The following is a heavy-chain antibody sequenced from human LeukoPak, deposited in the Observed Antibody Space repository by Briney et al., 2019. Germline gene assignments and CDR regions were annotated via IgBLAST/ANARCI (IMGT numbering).Heavy chain of an antibody. CDR3: ARRRYCGGDCYDRAFDI. CDR1: GYSFTSYW. V-gene: IGHV5-51*01. D-gene: IGHD2-21*02. Sequence: GESLKISCKGSGYSFTSYWIGWVRQMPGKGLEWMGIIYPGDSDTRYSPSFQGQVTISADKSISTAYLQWSCLKASDTAMYYCARRRYCGGDCYDRAFDIWGQGTMVTVSS. J-gene: IGHJ3*02. CDR2: IYPGDSDT.